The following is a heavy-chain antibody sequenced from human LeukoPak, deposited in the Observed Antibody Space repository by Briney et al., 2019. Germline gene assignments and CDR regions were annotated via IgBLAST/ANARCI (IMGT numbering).Heavy chain of an antibody. CDR3: ARDAVDYGGNPYYFDY. D-gene: IGHD4-23*01. V-gene: IGHV1-2*02. J-gene: IGHJ4*02. CDR1: GYTFTGYY. CDR2: INPNSGGT. Sequence: ASVEVSCKTSGYTFTGYYMHWVRQAPGQGLEWIGWINPNSGGTNYAQKFQGRVTMTRDTSISTAYMELSRLRSDDTAVYYCARDAVDYGGNPYYFDYWGQGTLVTVSS.